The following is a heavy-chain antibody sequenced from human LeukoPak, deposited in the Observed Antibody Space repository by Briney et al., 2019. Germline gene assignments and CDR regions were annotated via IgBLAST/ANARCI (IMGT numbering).Heavy chain of an antibody. J-gene: IGHJ4*02. CDR1: GFSLSTNGVG. Sequence: SGPTLVNPTQTLTLTCTFSGFSLSTNGVGVGWIRQPPGKALEWLGIIYWDDGKRYSPSLKSRLTITKDTSKNQVVLTMSNMDPVDTGTYYCAHSEYSRDCYCSDHWGQGTLVTVSS. D-gene: IGHD6-6*01. CDR2: IYWDDGK. CDR3: AHSEYSRDCYCSDH. V-gene: IGHV2-5*02.